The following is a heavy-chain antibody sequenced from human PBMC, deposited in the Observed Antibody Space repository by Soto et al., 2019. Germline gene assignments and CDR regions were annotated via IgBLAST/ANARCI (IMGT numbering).Heavy chain of an antibody. Sequence: ASVKVSCKASGYTFTSYAMHWVRQAPGQRLEWMGWINAGNGNTKYSQKFQGRVTITRDTSAGTAYMELSSLRSEDTAVYYCAREIVATIYRYYYYYMDVWGKGTTVTVSS. CDR1: GYTFTSYA. CDR3: AREIVATIYRYYYYYMDV. J-gene: IGHJ6*03. V-gene: IGHV1-3*01. CDR2: INAGNGNT. D-gene: IGHD5-12*01.